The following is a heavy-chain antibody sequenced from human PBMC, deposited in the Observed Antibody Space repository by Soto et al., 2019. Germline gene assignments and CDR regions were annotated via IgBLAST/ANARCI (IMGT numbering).Heavy chain of an antibody. CDR2: INPNSGGT. V-gene: IGHV1-2*04. Sequence: GASVKVSRQASGYTFTGYYMHWVRQAPGQGFEWMGWINPNSGGTNYAQKFQGWVTMTRDTSISTAYMELSRLRSDDTAVYYCARDNLLSDLDYWGQGTTVTVSS. J-gene: IGHJ4*02. CDR3: ARDNLLSDLDY. CDR1: GYTFTGYY.